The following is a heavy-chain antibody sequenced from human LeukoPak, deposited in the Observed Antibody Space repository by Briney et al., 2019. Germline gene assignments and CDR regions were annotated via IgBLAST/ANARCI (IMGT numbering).Heavy chain of an antibody. Sequence: SETLSLTCAVYGGSFSGYYWSWIRQPPGKGLEWIGEINHSGSTNYNPSLKSRVTISVDTSKNQFSLKLSSVTAADTAACYCARGNAVAGYFDYWGQGTLVTVSS. V-gene: IGHV4-34*01. CDR1: GGSFSGYY. D-gene: IGHD6-19*01. CDR2: INHSGST. J-gene: IGHJ4*02. CDR3: ARGNAVAGYFDY.